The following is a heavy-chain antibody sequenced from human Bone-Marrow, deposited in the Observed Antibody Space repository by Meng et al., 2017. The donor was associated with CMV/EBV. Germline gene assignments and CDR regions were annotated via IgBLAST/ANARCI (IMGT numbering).Heavy chain of an antibody. Sequence: QESGPGRVKASETLSLTCTVFGGSISSSSYYWGWIRQPPGKGLEWIGSIYYSGSTYSNPSLKSRVTISVDTSKNQFSLKLSSVTAADTAVYYCARDPPVPTAGGFDYWGQGTLVTVSS. D-gene: IGHD6-13*01. J-gene: IGHJ4*02. CDR3: ARDPPVPTAGGFDY. CDR1: GGSISSSSYY. V-gene: IGHV4-39*07. CDR2: IYYSGST.